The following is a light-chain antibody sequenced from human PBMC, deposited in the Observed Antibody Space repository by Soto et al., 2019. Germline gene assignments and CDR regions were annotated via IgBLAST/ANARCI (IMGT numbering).Light chain of an antibody. Sequence: EIVLTQSPATLSLSPGERATLSCRASQSVSSFLGWYQQKPGQAPRLLIYDASNRAPGIPARFSGSGSGTDFTLTISSLEPEDFAVYYCQQRSSWTFSQGTKVEIK. J-gene: IGKJ1*01. CDR1: QSVSSF. V-gene: IGKV3-11*01. CDR3: QQRSSWT. CDR2: DAS.